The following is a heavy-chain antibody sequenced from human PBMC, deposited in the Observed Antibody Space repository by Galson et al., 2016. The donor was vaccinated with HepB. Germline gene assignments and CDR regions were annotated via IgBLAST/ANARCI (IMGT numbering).Heavy chain of an antibody. D-gene: IGHD6-19*01. J-gene: IGHJ6*02. CDR1: GFTFSNYG. Sequence: SLRLSCAASGFTFSNYGMHWVRQAPGKGLEWVAVIWADGSNQCYEDSVKGRFTISRDNAKNTLYLEMNRLRVEDTAVYYCAREALIAVTLLDVWGQGTTVSVSS. CDR2: IWADGSNQ. V-gene: IGHV3-33*01. CDR3: AREALIAVTLLDV.